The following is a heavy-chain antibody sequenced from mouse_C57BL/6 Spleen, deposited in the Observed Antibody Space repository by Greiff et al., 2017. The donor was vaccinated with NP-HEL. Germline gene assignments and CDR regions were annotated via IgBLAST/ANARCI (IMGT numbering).Heavy chain of an antibody. J-gene: IGHJ3*01. CDR1: GYAFSSSW. D-gene: IGHD2-3*01. V-gene: IGHV1-82*01. CDR3: EREESYGGYCVAFAY. Sequence: VQGVESGPELVKPGASVKISCKASGYAFSSSWMNWVKQRPGKGLEWIGRIYPGDGDTNYNGKFKGKATLTADKSSSTAYMQLSSLTSEDSAVYFCEREESYGGYCVAFAYWGQGTLVTVSA. CDR2: IYPGDGDT.